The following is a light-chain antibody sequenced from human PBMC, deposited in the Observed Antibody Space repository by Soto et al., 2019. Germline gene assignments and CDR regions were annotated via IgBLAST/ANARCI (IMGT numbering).Light chain of an antibody. J-gene: IGKJ1*01. CDR3: QQYNSYLWT. CDR1: QSISTW. CDR2: KAS. Sequence: DIQMTQSPSTLSASVEDRVTITCRASQSISTWLAWYQQKPGKAPKLLIYKASSLESGVPSRFSGSGSGTEFTLTISRLQPHDFATYYCQQYNSYLWTFGQGTKVEIK. V-gene: IGKV1-5*03.